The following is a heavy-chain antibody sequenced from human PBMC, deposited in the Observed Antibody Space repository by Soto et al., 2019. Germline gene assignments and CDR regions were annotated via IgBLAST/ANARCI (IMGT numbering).Heavy chain of an antibody. D-gene: IGHD4-17*01. J-gene: IGHJ4*02. CDR1: GGSISSGDYY. CDR3: ARYHDFGNSRSLDY. CDR2: IYYSGST. Sequence: PSETLSLTCTVSGGSISSGDYYWSWIRQPPGKGLEWIGYIYYSGSTYYNPSLKSRVTISVDTSKNQFSLRLSSVTAADTAVYYCARYHDFGNSRSLDYWGQGTLVTVSS. V-gene: IGHV4-30-4*01.